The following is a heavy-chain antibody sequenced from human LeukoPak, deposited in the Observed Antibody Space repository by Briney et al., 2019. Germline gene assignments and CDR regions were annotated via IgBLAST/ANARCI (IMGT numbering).Heavy chain of an antibody. J-gene: IGHJ4*02. CDR2: ISWNSGSI. CDR1: GFTFDDYA. CDR3: AKASVEMATMIDY. Sequence: GGSLRLSCAASGFTFDDYAMHWVRQAPGKGLEWVSGISWNSGSIGYADSVKGRFTISRDNAKNSLYLQMNSLRAEDTALYYCAKASVEMATMIDYWGQGTLVTVSS. D-gene: IGHD5-24*01. V-gene: IGHV3-9*01.